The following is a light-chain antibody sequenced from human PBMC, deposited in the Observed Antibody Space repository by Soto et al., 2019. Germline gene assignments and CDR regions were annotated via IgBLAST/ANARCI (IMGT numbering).Light chain of an antibody. CDR2: EVS. Sequence: QSALTQPASVSGSPGQSITISCTGSSSDVGAYTSVAWYQQHPGKAPKLIIYEVSKWPSGVSRRFSGSKSGNTASLTISGLQAEDEAHYYCSSYTSDNRNYVFGNGTKVTVL. CDR3: SSYTSDNRNYV. J-gene: IGLJ1*01. CDR1: SSDVGAYTS. V-gene: IGLV2-14*01.